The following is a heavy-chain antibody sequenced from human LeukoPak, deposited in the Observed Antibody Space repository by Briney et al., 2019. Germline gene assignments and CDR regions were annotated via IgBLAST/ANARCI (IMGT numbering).Heavy chain of an antibody. CDR1: GFSFSSYG. D-gene: IGHD7-27*01. CDR2: IRSKANSYAT. Sequence: PGGSLRLSCAGSGFSFSSYGMHWVRQASGKGLEWVGRIRSKANSYATGYAASVKGRFTISRDDSKNTAYLQMNSLKTEDTALYYCTRSNNWGSGDWGQGILVTVSS. CDR3: TRSNNWGSGD. V-gene: IGHV3-73*01. J-gene: IGHJ4*02.